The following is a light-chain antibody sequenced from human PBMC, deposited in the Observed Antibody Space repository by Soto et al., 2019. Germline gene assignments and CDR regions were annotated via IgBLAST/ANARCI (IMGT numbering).Light chain of an antibody. CDR1: QSVSSK. CDR2: GAS. Sequence: EIVLTQSPGTLSLSPGERATLSCRASQSVSSKLAWYQQKPGQAPRLLIYGASTRATGIPARFSGSGSGTDFRLTISRLEPEDFAVYYCQQYGSSPLTFGGGTKV. J-gene: IGKJ4*01. CDR3: QQYGSSPLT. V-gene: IGKV3-20*01.